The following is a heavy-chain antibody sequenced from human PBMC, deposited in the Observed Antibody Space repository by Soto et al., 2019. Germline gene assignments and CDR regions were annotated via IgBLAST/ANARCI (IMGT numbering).Heavy chain of an antibody. CDR3: ARDRVRGIIVGATASHYGMDV. CDR1: GFTFSSYG. J-gene: IGHJ6*02. CDR2: IWYDGSNK. V-gene: IGHV3-33*01. D-gene: IGHD1-26*01. Sequence: GGSLRLSCAASGFTFSSYGMHWVRQAPGKGLEWVAVIWYDGSNKYYADSVKGRFTISRDNSKNTLNLQMNSLRAEDTAVYYCARDRVRGIIVGATASHYGMDVWGQGTTVTVSS.